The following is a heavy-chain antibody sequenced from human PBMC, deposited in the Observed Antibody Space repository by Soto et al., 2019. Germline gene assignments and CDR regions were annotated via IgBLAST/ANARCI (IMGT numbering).Heavy chain of an antibody. CDR2: ISYDGSNK. CDR3: AKDSQYYYDSSGYYLPDY. D-gene: IGHD3-22*01. Sequence: QVQLVESGGGVVQPGRSLRLSCAASGFTFSSYGMHWVRQAPGKGLEWVAVISYDGSNKYYADSVKGRFTISRDNSKNTLYLQMNSLRAEDTAVYYCAKDSQYYYDSSGYYLPDYWGQGTLVTVSS. J-gene: IGHJ4*02. V-gene: IGHV3-30*18. CDR1: GFTFSSYG.